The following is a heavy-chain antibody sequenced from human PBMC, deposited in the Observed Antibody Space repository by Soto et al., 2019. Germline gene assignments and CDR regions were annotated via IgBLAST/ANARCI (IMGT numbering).Heavy chain of an antibody. CDR2: IYFAGTT. CDR1: DGSLSPNY. D-gene: IGHD3-22*01. Sequence: QVQLQESGPALVKPSETLSLSCTVSDGSLSPNYWSWIRQPPGKGLEWMGYIYFAGTTTDNPSLQSRVSISLDTSKNEVSLKLTSVTAADTGVYFCARLGAYYQAMDSWGQGTLVTVSS. V-gene: IGHV4-59*08. CDR3: ARLGAYYQAMDS. J-gene: IGHJ1*01.